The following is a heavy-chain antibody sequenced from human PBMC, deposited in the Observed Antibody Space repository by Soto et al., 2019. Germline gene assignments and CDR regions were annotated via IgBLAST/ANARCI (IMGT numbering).Heavy chain of an antibody. D-gene: IGHD2-2*02. CDR1: GFTFSSSA. CDR3: AKASRTSCYTALDF. V-gene: IGHV3-23*01. CDR2: ICGGPDNNT. J-gene: IGHJ4*02. Sequence: EVQLLESGGDLVQPGGSLRLSCAASGFTFSSSAMTWVRQAPGKGLEWVSVICGGPDNNTYYGDSVKGRFTISRDSSKNTLYLQMDGLRADDTAVYYCAKASRTSCYTALDFWGQRTLVTVSS.